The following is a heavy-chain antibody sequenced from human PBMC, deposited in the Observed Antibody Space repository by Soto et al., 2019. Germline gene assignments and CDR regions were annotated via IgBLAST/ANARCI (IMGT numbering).Heavy chain of an antibody. CDR1: GGSISGNSYF. CDR2: ISYTGIA. V-gene: IGHV4-31*03. J-gene: IGHJ3*02. CDR3: AREVVSPATSDAFDI. Sequence: SETLSLTCTVSGGSISGNSYFWSWIRQHPGKGLEWIGYISYTGIAYYSPSLESRVTISVDTSKNQFSLRLNSVTAADTAMYYCAREVVSPATSDAFDIWGQGTMVTVSS. D-gene: IGHD1-26*01.